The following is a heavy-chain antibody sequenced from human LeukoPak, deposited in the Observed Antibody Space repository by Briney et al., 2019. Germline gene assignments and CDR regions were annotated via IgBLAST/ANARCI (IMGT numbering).Heavy chain of an antibody. V-gene: IGHV3-23*01. CDR3: AKDIVVVPAAGAAFDI. Sequence: GGSLRLSCAASGFTFSSYAMSWVRQAPGKGLEWVSAISGSGGSTYYADSVKGRFTISRDNSKNTLYLQMNSLRAEDTAVYYCAKDIVVVPAAGAAFDIWGQGTMVTVSS. CDR2: ISGSGGST. D-gene: IGHD2-2*01. CDR1: GFTFSSYA. J-gene: IGHJ3*02.